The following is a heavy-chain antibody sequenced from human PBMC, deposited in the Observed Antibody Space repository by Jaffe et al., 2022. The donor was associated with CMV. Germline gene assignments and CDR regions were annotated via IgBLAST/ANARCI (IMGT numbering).Heavy chain of an antibody. D-gene: IGHD3-3*01. CDR2: ISAYNGNT. Sequence: QVQLVQSGAEVKKPGASVKVSCKASGYTFTSYGISWVRQAPGQGLEWMGWISAYNGNTNYAQKLQGRVTMTTDTSTSTAYMELRSLRSDDTAVYYCARSDTYYDFWSGYYTGMTKSSYYFDYWGQGTLVTVSS. V-gene: IGHV1-18*04. CDR1: GYTFTSYG. CDR3: ARSDTYYDFWSGYYTGMTKSSYYFDY. J-gene: IGHJ4*02.